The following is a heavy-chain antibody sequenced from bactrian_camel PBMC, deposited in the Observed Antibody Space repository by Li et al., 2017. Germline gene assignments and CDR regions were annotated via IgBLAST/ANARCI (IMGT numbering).Heavy chain of an antibody. CDR2: INGAGGTT. CDR1: GYTYSSLV. J-gene: IGHJ4*01. V-gene: IGHV3S40*01. Sequence: VQLVESGGGSVQSGGSLRLSCAASGYTYSSLVMAWFRQVPGKGLEWLSTINGAGGTTYYADSVKGRFTISRDNAENTLYLQLNGLKTEDTAMYYCVKNDYGLVNWGRGPRSPSP. D-gene: IGHD5*01.